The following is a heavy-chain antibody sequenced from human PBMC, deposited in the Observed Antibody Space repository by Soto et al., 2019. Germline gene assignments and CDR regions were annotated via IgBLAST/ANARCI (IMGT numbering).Heavy chain of an antibody. J-gene: IGHJ4*02. CDR2: IRVYSGVT. CDR1: AYTFASYG. D-gene: IGHD2-2*01. Sequence: QVHLVQSGAEVKKAGASVKVSCKASAYTFASYGVSLVRQSPGQGPEWMAWIRVYSGVTKYAQNVQGRVTVTTDTSTSTAYMELRSLRSDDTAVYYCARHTLRHCSSPACYAVPAESDFDYWGQGTLVTVSS. V-gene: IGHV1-18*01. CDR3: ARHTLRHCSSPACYAVPAESDFDY.